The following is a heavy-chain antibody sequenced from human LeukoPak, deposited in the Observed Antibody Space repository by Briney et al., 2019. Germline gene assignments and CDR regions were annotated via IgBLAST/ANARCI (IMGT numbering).Heavy chain of an antibody. CDR1: GGSISSYY. Sequence: SETLSLTCTVSGGSISSYYWSWIRQPPGKGLEWIGYIYYSGSTYYNPSLKSRVTISVDTSKNQFSLKLSSVTAADTAVYYCASRHYYDSSGYLNWGQGTLVTVSS. CDR2: IYYSGST. J-gene: IGHJ4*02. CDR3: ASRHYYDSSGYLN. V-gene: IGHV4-59*06. D-gene: IGHD3-22*01.